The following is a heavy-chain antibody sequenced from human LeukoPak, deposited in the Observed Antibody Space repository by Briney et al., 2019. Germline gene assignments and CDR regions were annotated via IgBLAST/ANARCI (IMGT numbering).Heavy chain of an antibody. CDR3: ARLKGSVDYMDV. V-gene: IGHV4-59*05. Sequence: GSLRLSCAASGLTVSSNHMSWVRQAPGKGLEWIGSIYYSGRTYHNPSLKSRVTISVDTSKSHFSLKVNSVTAADTGVYYCARLKGSVDYMDVWGKGVTVIVSS. D-gene: IGHD3-10*01. CDR1: GLTVSSNH. CDR2: IYYSGRT. J-gene: IGHJ6*03.